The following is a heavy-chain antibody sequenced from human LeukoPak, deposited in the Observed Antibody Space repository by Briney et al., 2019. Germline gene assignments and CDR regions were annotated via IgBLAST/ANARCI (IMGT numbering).Heavy chain of an antibody. CDR2: MYSGGDT. D-gene: IGHD6-13*01. Sequence: GGSLRLSRAASGFTVSDNYMSWVRQAPGKGLEWVSVMYSGGDTYYANSVKGRFTFSRDISKNTLYLQMNDLRTEDTAMYYCARDAPQVTAAGVLASWGQGTLVIVSS. V-gene: IGHV3-53*01. CDR3: ARDAPQVTAAGVLAS. CDR1: GFTVSDNY. J-gene: IGHJ5*02.